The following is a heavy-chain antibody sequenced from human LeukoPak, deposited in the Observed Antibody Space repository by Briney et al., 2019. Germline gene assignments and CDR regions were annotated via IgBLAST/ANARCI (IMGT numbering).Heavy chain of an antibody. D-gene: IGHD3-10*01. CDR1: GFTFSDYY. Sequence: GGSLRLSCAASGFTFSDYYMSWIRQAPGKGLEWVSYISSSGSTIYYADSVKGRFTISRDNAKNSLYLQMNSLRDEDTAVYYCARTDYYGSGSYYPFDYWGQGTLVTVSS. V-gene: IGHV3-11*01. CDR3: ARTDYYGSGSYYPFDY. CDR2: ISSSGSTI. J-gene: IGHJ4*02.